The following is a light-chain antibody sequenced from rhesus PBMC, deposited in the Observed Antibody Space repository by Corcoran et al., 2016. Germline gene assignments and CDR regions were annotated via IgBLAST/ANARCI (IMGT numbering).Light chain of an antibody. CDR1: QSISSW. V-gene: IGKV1-22*01. CDR2: KAS. Sequence: DIQMTQSPSSLSASVGDPVTITCRASQSISSWLAWYQQKPGKAPKLRIYKASSLQSGVPSRFSGSGSGTDCTLTVSSLQSEDIATYYCQQDSSSPYSFGQGIKVEIK. J-gene: IGKJ2*01. CDR3: QQDSSSPYS.